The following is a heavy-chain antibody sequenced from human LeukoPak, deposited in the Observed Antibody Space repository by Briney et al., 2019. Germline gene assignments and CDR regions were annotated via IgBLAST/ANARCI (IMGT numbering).Heavy chain of an antibody. CDR2: ISVSGGST. J-gene: IGHJ4*02. V-gene: IGHV3-23*01. Sequence: GGSLRLSCGASGFSFSSSAMSWVRQAPGKGLEWVSTISVSGGSTYYADSVKGRFTISRDNSKSTLYMQMNSLRAEDTAVYFCAKRFGGSGWYTYWGQGTLVTVSS. D-gene: IGHD6-13*01. CDR1: GFSFSSSA. CDR3: AKRFGGSGWYTY.